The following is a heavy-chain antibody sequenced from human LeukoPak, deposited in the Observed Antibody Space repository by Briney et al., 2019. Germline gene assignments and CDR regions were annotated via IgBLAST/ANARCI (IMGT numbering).Heavy chain of an antibody. J-gene: IGHJ6*03. CDR3: AKTDSSGYYYYYNYMDV. Sequence: GGSLRLSCTASGFTFSSYGMHWVRQAPGKGLEWVAVISYDGSNKYYADSVKGRFTISRDNSKNTLYLQMNSLRAEDTAVYYCAKTDSSGYYYYYNYMDVWGKGTTVTVSS. D-gene: IGHD3-22*01. V-gene: IGHV3-30*18. CDR1: GFTFSSYG. CDR2: ISYDGSNK.